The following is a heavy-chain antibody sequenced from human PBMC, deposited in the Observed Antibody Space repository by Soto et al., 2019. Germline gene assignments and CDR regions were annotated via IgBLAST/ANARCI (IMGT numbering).Heavy chain of an antibody. Sequence: GGSLRLSCAASEFMFSDYYMSWIRQAPGKGLEWVSYITSSTNTKYYADSVRGRFTISRDNAKNSVFLQMNSLRAEDTAVYYCARDGGFPVLSGHYYGMDVWGQGTTVTVSS. CDR3: ARDGGFPVLSGHYYGMDV. D-gene: IGHD7-27*01. V-gene: IGHV3-11*01. J-gene: IGHJ6*02. CDR1: EFMFSDYY. CDR2: ITSSTNTK.